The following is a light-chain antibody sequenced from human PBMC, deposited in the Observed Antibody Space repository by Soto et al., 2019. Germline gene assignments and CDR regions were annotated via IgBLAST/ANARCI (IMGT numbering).Light chain of an antibody. CDR3: QHYHSYSWT. Sequence: DIQRTQSPSTLSASVGDRVTITCRASQSIVRWMAWYQQKPGKAPKLLIYDASSLETGVPSRFSGSRSGTEFTLTISSLQPDDFATYYCQHYHSYSWTVGQGTKVDIK. J-gene: IGKJ1*01. V-gene: IGKV1-5*01. CDR2: DAS. CDR1: QSIVRW.